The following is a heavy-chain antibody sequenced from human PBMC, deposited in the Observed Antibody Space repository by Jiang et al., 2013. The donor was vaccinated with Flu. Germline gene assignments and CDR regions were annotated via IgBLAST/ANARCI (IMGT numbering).Heavy chain of an antibody. D-gene: IGHD1-26*01. J-gene: IGHJ4*02. CDR2: INANSGGT. Sequence: LEWMGWINANSGGTNYAQKFQGRVTMTRDTSISTAYMELSRLRSDDTAVYYCARDVGATGGVCDYWGQGTLVTVSS. V-gene: IGHV1-2*02. CDR3: ARDVGATGGVCDY.